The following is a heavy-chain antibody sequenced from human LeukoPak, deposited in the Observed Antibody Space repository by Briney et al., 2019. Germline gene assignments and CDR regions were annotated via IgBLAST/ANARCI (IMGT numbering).Heavy chain of an antibody. J-gene: IGHJ3*02. D-gene: IGHD3-16*01. Sequence: SQTLSLTCTVSGGSTSSGGYYWSWIRQHPGKGLEWIGYIYYSGSTYYNPSLKSRVTISVDTSKNQFSLKLSSVTAADTAVYYCARNGRAVMYAFDIWGQGTMVTVSS. CDR2: IYYSGST. V-gene: IGHV4-31*03. CDR3: ARNGRAVMYAFDI. CDR1: GGSTSSGGYY.